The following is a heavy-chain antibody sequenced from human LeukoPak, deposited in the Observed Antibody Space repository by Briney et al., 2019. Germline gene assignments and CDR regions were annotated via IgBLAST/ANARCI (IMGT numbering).Heavy chain of an antibody. CDR1: GGSISSGGSY. CDR3: ARGSRYCSSTSCYPAPHIFDY. V-gene: IGHV4-31*03. Sequence: PSETLSLTCTVSGGSISSGGSYWSWIRQHPGKGLEWIGYIYYSGSTYYNPSLKSRVTTSVDTSKNQFSLKLSSVTAADTAVYYCARGSRYCSSTSCYPAPHIFDYWGQGTLVTVSS. J-gene: IGHJ4*02. CDR2: IYYSGST. D-gene: IGHD2-2*01.